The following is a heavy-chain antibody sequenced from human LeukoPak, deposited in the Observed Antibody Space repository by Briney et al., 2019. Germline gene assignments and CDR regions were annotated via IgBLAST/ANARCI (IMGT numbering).Heavy chain of an antibody. CDR1: GGSISSYY. V-gene: IGHV4-59*01. J-gene: IGHJ4*02. Sequence: SETLSLTCTVSGGSISSYYWSWIRQPPGKGLEWIGYIYYSGSTDYNPSLKSRVTISVDTSKNQFSLKLSSVTAADTAVYYCARSDPRRAARRYYFDYWGQGTLVTVSS. D-gene: IGHD6-6*01. CDR2: IYYSGST. CDR3: ARSDPRRAARRYYFDY.